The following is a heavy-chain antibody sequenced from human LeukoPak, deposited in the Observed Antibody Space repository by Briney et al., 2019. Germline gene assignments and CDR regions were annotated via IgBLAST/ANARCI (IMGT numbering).Heavy chain of an antibody. CDR3: ARYYYDSSGYRYYYYYYMDV. CDR2: IYTSGST. D-gene: IGHD3-22*01. V-gene: IGHV4-4*09. CDR1: GGSISSYY. J-gene: IGHJ6*03. Sequence: SETLSLTCTVSGGSISSYYWSWIRQPPGKGLEWIGYIYTSGSTNYNPSLKGRVTISVDTSKNQFSPKLSSVTAADTAVYYCARYYYDSSGYRYYYYYYMDVWGKGTTVTVSS.